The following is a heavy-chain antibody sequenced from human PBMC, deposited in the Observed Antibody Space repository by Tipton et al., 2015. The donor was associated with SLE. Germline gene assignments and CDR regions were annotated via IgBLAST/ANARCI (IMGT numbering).Heavy chain of an antibody. Sequence: TLSLTCAVSGVSITNTYWWTWIRHPPGMGLEWIGEVYHSGTTSYNPSLQSRVTMSVDTSKNHFSLKLSSVTAADTAVYYCARESGYDWGDFDYWGQGTLVTVSS. CDR3: ARESGYDWGDFDY. CDR1: GVSITNTYW. CDR2: VYHSGTT. D-gene: IGHD5-12*01. V-gene: IGHV4-4*02. J-gene: IGHJ4*02.